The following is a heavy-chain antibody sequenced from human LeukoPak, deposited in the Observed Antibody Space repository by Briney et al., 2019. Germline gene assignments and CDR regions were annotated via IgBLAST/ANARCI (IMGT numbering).Heavy chain of an antibody. CDR3: VRGGHWSAGFFHQ. J-gene: IGHJ4*02. D-gene: IGHD2-8*02. Sequence: SQTLSLTCAISGDSVSSYSAIWHWIRQSPSRGLEWLGRTYYLSRWSSDYGLSVKSRITIKPDTSKNQFPLQLTSMTPEDTAVYFCVRGGHWSAGFFHQWGQGTLVTVSS. V-gene: IGHV6-1*01. CDR2: TYYLSRWSS. CDR1: GDSVSSYSAI.